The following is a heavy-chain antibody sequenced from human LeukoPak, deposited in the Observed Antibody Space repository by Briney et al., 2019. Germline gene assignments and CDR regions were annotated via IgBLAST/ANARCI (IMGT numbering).Heavy chain of an antibody. CDR3: ARDSGPYYFDF. D-gene: IGHD3-10*01. V-gene: IGHV4-59*01. CDR2: IYDSGNT. J-gene: IGHJ4*02. CDR1: GGSISSYY. Sequence: SETLSLTCTVSGGSISSYYWSWIRQSPGKGLEWIGYIYDSGNTNYNPSLKSRVTISVDTSKNQLSLKLSSVTAADTAVYYCARDSGPYYFDFWGQGTLVTVSS.